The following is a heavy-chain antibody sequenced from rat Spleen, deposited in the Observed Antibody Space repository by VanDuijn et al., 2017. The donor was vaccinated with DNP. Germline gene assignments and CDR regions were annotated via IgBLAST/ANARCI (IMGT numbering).Heavy chain of an antibody. CDR2: ITSSGGST. CDR3: ARDGNWEAPGYFDF. V-gene: IGHV5-31*01. J-gene: IGHJ1*01. CDR1: GFTFNNYW. D-gene: IGHD5-1*01. Sequence: EVQLVESGGDLVQPGRSLKLSCVASGFTFNNYWMTWIRQVPGKGLEWVASITSSGGSTYYPDSVKGRFTISRDNAKNTLYLQMNSLRSEDTATYYCARDGNWEAPGYFDFWGPGTMVTVSS.